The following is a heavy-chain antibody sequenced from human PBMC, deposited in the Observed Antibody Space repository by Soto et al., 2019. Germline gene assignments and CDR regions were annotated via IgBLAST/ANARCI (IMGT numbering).Heavy chain of an antibody. CDR2: ISYDGSNK. D-gene: IGHD1-1*01. J-gene: IGHJ6*01. V-gene: IGHV3-30-3*01. CDR1: GFTFSSYA. Sequence: QVQLVESGGGVVQPGRSLRLSCAASGFTFSSYAMHWVRQAPGKGLEWVAVISYDGSNKYYADSVKGRFTISRDNSKNTMYLQMNSLRAEDTAVYYCARDRLRYNWNDFLYSYSGMDVWGQGTTVTVSS. CDR3: ARDRLRYNWNDFLYSYSGMDV.